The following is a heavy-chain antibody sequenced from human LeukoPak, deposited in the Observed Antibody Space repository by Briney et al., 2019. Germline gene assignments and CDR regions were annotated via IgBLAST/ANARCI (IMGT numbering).Heavy chain of an antibody. D-gene: IGHD2/OR15-2a*01. Sequence: GGSLRLSCAASGFTFSSYAMHWVRQAPGKGLEWVTVISYDGSNKYYADSVKGRFTISRDNSKYTLYLQMNSLRAEDTAVYYCARDHSTFDYWGQGTLVTVSS. CDR3: ARDHSTFDY. CDR1: GFTFSSYA. CDR2: ISYDGSNK. V-gene: IGHV3-30-3*01. J-gene: IGHJ4*02.